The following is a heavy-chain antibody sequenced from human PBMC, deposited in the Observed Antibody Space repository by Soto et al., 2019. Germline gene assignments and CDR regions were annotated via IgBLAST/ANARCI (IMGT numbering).Heavy chain of an antibody. CDR3: ARDGITIFGDYYYYYMDV. V-gene: IGHV1-18*01. J-gene: IGHJ6*03. CDR2: ISAYNGNT. D-gene: IGHD3-3*01. Sequence: ASVKVSCKASGYTFTSYGISWVRQAPGQGLEWMGWISAYNGNTNYAQKLQGRVTMTTDTSTSTAYMELRSLRSDDTAVYYCARDGITIFGDYYYYYMDVWGKGTTVTVSS. CDR1: GYTFTSYG.